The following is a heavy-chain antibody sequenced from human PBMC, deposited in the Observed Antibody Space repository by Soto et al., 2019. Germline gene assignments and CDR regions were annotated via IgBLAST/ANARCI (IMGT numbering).Heavy chain of an antibody. Sequence: SETLSLTCTVSGYSISSGYYWGWIRQPPGKGLEWIGSIYHSGSTYYNPSLKSRVTISVDTSKNQFSLKLSSVTAADTAVYYCARDVPDSITGTNWFDPWGQGTLVTVSS. CDR1: GYSISSGYY. V-gene: IGHV4-38-2*02. D-gene: IGHD1-7*01. J-gene: IGHJ5*02. CDR2: IYHSGST. CDR3: ARDVPDSITGTNWFDP.